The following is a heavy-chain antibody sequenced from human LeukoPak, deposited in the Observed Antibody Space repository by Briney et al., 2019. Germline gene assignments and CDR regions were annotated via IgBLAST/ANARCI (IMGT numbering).Heavy chain of an antibody. Sequence: PGGSLRLSCAASGLTLSSYVMHWVRQAPGKGLEWVAFIRYDGSNKYYADSVKGRFTIYRDNSKNTLYLQMNSLRAEDTSVYYCAKHVLRWDIWFDLWGQGTLVTVSS. D-gene: IGHD3-3*01. CDR1: GLTLSSYV. J-gene: IGHJ5*02. CDR3: AKHVLRWDIWFDL. V-gene: IGHV3-30*02. CDR2: IRYDGSNK.